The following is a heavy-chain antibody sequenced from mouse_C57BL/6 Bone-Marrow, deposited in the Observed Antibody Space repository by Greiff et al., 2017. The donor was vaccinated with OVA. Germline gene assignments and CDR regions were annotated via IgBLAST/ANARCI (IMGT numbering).Heavy chain of an antibody. D-gene: IGHD2-3*01. CDR3: AILLSAYAMDY. CDR2: IYPGDGDT. CDR1: GYAFSSSW. V-gene: IGHV1-82*01. Sequence: VQLQQSGPELVKPGASVKISCKASGYAFSSSWMNWVKQRPGKGLEWIGRIYPGDGDTNYNGKFKGKATLTADKSSSTAYMQLSSLTSEDSAVYFCAILLSAYAMDYWGQGTSVTVSS. J-gene: IGHJ4*01.